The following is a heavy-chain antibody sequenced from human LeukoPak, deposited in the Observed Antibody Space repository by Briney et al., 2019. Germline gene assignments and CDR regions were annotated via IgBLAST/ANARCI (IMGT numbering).Heavy chain of an antibody. D-gene: IGHD1-1*01. J-gene: IGHJ4*02. Sequence: GASVKVSCKASGGTFSSYAISWVRQAPGQGLEWMGRIIPILGIANYAQKFQGRVTITADKSTSTAYMELSSLRSEDTAVYYCARDLEDPGVTVITGYWGQGTLVTVSS. V-gene: IGHV1-69*04. CDR1: GGTFSSYA. CDR3: ARDLEDPGVTVITGY. CDR2: IIPILGIA.